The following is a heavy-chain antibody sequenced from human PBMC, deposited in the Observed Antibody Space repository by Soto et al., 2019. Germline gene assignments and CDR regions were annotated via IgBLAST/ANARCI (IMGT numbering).Heavy chain of an antibody. D-gene: IGHD4-4*01. V-gene: IGHV3-48*01. Sequence: EVQLVESGGGLVQPGGSLRLSCAASGFTFSSYSMNWVRQAPGKGLEWVSYISSSSSTIYYADSVKGRFTISRDNAKNSLYLQMNSLRAEDTAVYYCASPYPNYVGYYYMDVWGNGTTVTVSS. CDR3: ASPYPNYVGYYYMDV. CDR1: GFTFSSYS. CDR2: ISSSSSTI. J-gene: IGHJ6*03.